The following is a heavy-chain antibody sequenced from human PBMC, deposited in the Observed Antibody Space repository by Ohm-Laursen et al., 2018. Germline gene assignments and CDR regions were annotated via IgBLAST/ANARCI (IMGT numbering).Heavy chain of an antibody. D-gene: IGHD3/OR15-3a*01. J-gene: IGHJ4*02. CDR1: GFTFSDYY. CDR3: ARDRDWAIDY. CDR2: ITSSGSTI. V-gene: IGHV3-11*04. Sequence: SLRLSCTASGFTFSDYYMTWIRQAPGKGLEWASYITSSGSTIYYADSVKGRFTISRDNAENLLYLQMDRLRDDDTAVYYCARDRDWAIDYWGQGTLVTVSS.